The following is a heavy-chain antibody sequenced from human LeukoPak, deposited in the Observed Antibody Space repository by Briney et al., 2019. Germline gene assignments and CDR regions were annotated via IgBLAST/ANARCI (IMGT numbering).Heavy chain of an antibody. D-gene: IGHD5-18*01. CDR2: ISGSGGST. Sequence: PGGSLRLSCEASGFTFSSYAMGWVRQAPGKGLEWVSAISGSGGSTYYADSVKGRFTISRDNSKNTLYLQMNSLRAEDTAVYYCAMTVTAMGPYYFDYWGQGTLVTVSS. CDR1: GFTFSSYA. CDR3: AMTVTAMGPYYFDY. V-gene: IGHV3-23*01. J-gene: IGHJ4*02.